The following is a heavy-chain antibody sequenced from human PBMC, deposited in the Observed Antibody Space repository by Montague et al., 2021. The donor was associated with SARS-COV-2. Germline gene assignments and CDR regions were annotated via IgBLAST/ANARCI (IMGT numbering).Heavy chain of an antibody. CDR2: IYPGDSDT. J-gene: IGHJ3*02. CDR1: GYSFTSYW. Sequence: QSGAEVKEPGESLKISCKGSGYSFTSYWIGWVHQMPGKGLEWMGIIYPGDSDTRYSPSFPGQVTISADKSISTAYLQWSSLKASDTAIYYCARVTDYYYDTSGYWDAFDIWGQGTMVTVSS. D-gene: IGHD3-22*01. CDR3: ARVTDYYYDTSGYWDAFDI. V-gene: IGHV5-51*07.